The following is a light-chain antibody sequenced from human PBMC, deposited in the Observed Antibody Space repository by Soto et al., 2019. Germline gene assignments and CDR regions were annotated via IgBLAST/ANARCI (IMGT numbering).Light chain of an antibody. CDR1: QSIGNY. Sequence: DIQMTQSPSSLSASVGDRVTITCRASQSIGNYLNWYQQISGKAPKLLIYAASSVQTGVPSRFTGSGSGTEFTLTISSLQPEDFATYYCQQSFSTLALTFGGGTKVEIK. V-gene: IGKV1-39*01. J-gene: IGKJ4*01. CDR2: AAS. CDR3: QQSFSTLALT.